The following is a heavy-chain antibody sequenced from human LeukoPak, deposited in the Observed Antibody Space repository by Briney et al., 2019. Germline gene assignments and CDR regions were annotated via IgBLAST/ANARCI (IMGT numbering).Heavy chain of an antibody. CDR1: GGSFSGYY. CDR2: INHSGST. D-gene: IGHD6-13*01. J-gene: IGHJ4*02. CDR3: ARALPVQLVKGVWTNFDY. V-gene: IGHV4-34*01. Sequence: PSETLSLTCAVYGGSFSGYYWSWIRQPPGKGLEWIGEINHSGSTNYNPSLKSRVTISVDTSKNQFSLKLSSVTAADTAVYYCARALPVQLVKGVWTNFDYWGQGTLVTVSS.